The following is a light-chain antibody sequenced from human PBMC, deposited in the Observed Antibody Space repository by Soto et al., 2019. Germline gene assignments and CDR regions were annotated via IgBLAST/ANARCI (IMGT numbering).Light chain of an antibody. CDR1: QSIGTW. V-gene: IGKV1-5*01. J-gene: IGKJ2*01. CDR3: QQYDTYSMYT. Sequence: DIQMTQSPSTLSASVGDRVTITCRASQSIGTWLAWYQQKPGKAPKLLIYDASTLESGVPSRFSGSGSGTEFTLIISCLQPDDFATDYCQQYDTYSMYTFGQGTKLEIK. CDR2: DAS.